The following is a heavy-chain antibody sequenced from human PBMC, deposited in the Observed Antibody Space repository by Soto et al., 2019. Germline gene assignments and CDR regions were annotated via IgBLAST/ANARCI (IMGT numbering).Heavy chain of an antibody. D-gene: IGHD3-3*01. V-gene: IGHV3-30-3*01. CDR2: ISYDGSNK. Sequence: GGSLRLSCAASGFTFSSYAMHWVRQAPGKGLEWVAVISYDGSNKYYADSVKGRFTISSDNSKNTLYLQMSSLRAEDTAVYYCARDITIQYYDFWSGSYYGMDVWGQGTTVTVSS. CDR3: ARDITIQYYDFWSGSYYGMDV. CDR1: GFTFSSYA. J-gene: IGHJ6*02.